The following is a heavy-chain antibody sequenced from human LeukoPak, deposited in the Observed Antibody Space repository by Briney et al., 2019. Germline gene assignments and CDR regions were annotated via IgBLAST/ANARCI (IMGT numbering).Heavy chain of an antibody. CDR3: ARDMNYGSGSYYYDY. V-gene: IGHV3-48*02. D-gene: IGHD3-10*01. J-gene: IGHJ4*02. CDR2: IGTSGTNI. CDR1: GFTFSSYS. Sequence: PGGSLRLSCAASGFTFSSYSMNWVRQAPGKGLEWVSYIGTSGTNIYYADSVKGRFTISRDNAKNSLYLQMISLRDEDTAVYYCARDMNYGSGSYYYDYWGQGTLVTVSS.